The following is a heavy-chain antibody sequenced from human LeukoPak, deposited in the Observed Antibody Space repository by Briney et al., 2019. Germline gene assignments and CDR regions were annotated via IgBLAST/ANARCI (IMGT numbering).Heavy chain of an antibody. J-gene: IGHJ4*02. Sequence: GGSLRLSCGASGFTFSSYGMPWVRQAPGKGLEWVAVIWFDGSNKFYTDSVKGRFTISRDNSKNTLYLQMNSLRAEDTAVYYCARDTESSAPLFDCWGQGTLVTVSS. CDR1: GFTFSSYG. D-gene: IGHD3-22*01. V-gene: IGHV3-33*01. CDR2: IWFDGSNK. CDR3: ARDTESSAPLFDC.